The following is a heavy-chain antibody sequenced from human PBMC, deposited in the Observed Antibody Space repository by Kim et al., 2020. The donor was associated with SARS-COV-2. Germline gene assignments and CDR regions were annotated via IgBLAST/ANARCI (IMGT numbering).Heavy chain of an antibody. CDR2: IYYSGST. CDR1: GGSISSYY. Sequence: SETLSLTCTVSGGSISSYYWSWIRQPPGKGLEWIGYIYYSGSTDYNPSLKSRVTISVDTSKNQFSLKLSSVTSADTAVYYCARDRSEFDYWGQGTLVTVSS. V-gene: IGHV4-59*13. CDR3: ARDRSEFDY. D-gene: IGHD6-19*01. J-gene: IGHJ4*02.